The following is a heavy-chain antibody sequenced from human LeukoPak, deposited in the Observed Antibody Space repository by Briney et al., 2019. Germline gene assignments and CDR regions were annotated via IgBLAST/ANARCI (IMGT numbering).Heavy chain of an antibody. CDR3: ARVHPSRGYYYVDAFDI. Sequence: SETLSLTCTVSGGSISSYYWSWIRQPAGKGLEWIGRIYTSGSTNYNPSLKSRVTMSVDTSKNQFSLKLSSVTAADTAVYYCARVHPSRGYYYVDAFDIWGQGTMVTVSS. CDR2: IYTSGST. J-gene: IGHJ3*02. D-gene: IGHD3-22*01. V-gene: IGHV4-4*07. CDR1: GGSISSYY.